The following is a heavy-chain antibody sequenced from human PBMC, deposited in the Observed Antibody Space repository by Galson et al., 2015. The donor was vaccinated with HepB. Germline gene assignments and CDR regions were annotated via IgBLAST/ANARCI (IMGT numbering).Heavy chain of an antibody. Sequence: SVKVSCKASGGTLRGYAINWVRQAPGQGLEWMGRITLIFDTTYYAQKFQGRLTITADESTSTAYMELSSLTSEDTAVYYCARGSLTTIRNYFGYWGQGTLVTVAS. D-gene: IGHD4-11*01. CDR2: ITLIFDTT. V-gene: IGHV1-69*13. CDR1: GGTLRGYA. CDR3: ARGSLTTIRNYFGY. J-gene: IGHJ4*02.